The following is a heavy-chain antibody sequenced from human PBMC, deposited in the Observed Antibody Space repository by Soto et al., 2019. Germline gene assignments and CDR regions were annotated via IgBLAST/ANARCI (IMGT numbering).Heavy chain of an antibody. J-gene: IGHJ4*02. CDR2: IYYSGST. V-gene: IGHV4-39*01. Sequence: SETLSLTCTVSGGSISSRSYYWGWIRQPPGKGLEWIGSIYYSGSTYYNPSLKSRVTISVDTSKNQFSLKLSSVTAADTAVYYCARHTPVGATLYFDYWGQGTLVTVSS. CDR3: ARHTPVGATLYFDY. CDR1: GGSISSRSYY. D-gene: IGHD1-26*01.